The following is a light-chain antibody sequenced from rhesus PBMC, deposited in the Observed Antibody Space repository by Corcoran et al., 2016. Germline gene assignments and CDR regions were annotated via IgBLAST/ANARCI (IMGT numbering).Light chain of an antibody. Sequence: DIQMTQSPSSLSASVGDRVTITCRASQGINTNLNWYQQKPGKAHKRLIYAASSLESGVPSRFSGSGSGTDFTLTISSLQPGDIVSYCCLQYHRDALTFGGGTKVEIK. CDR3: LQYHRDALT. J-gene: IGKJ4*01. CDR1: QGINTN. V-gene: IGKV1-43*02. CDR2: AAS.